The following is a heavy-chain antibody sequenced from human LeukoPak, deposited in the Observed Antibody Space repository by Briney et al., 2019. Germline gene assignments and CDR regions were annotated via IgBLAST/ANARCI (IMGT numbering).Heavy chain of an antibody. CDR3: AKRVPYSSSSVYFDK. CDR2: ISDDGRNT. D-gene: IGHD6-6*01. Sequence: PGGSLRLSCIASGFTFSSFGMNWVRQAPAKGLEWVSAISDDGRNTYYADSVKGRFTISRDNSKNTLYLQVNSLRTDDTAVYYCAKRVPYSSSSVYFDKWGQGTPVTVSS. V-gene: IGHV3-23*01. J-gene: IGHJ4*02. CDR1: GFTFSSFG.